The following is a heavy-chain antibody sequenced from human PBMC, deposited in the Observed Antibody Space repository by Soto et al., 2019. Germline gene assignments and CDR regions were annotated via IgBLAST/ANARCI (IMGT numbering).Heavy chain of an antibody. J-gene: IGHJ4*02. V-gene: IGHV1-69*02. CDR3: ARGPLVVLNYFES. Sequence: QVQLVQSGTEVKKPGSSVKVSCKASGGTFRNYPINWVRQAPGQGLEWMGSIFPLTDIPDYAQNFQARLTISVDKSTSTAYMELSSLTSYDTAMYFCARGPLVVLNYFESWGQGTLVTVSS. CDR2: IFPLTDIP. CDR1: GGTFRNYP.